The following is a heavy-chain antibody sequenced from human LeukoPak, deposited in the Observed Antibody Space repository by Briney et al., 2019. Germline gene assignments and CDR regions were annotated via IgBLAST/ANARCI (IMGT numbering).Heavy chain of an antibody. CDR2: IYPGDSDA. CDR1: GYTFTGHW. J-gene: IGHJ5*02. Sequence: SGESLKISCKASGYTFTGHWIGWVRQMPGKGLEWMAIIYPGDSDARYSPSFQGQVTISADKSITTAYLQWSSLKASDTATYYCARLVTPGVTRWFDPWGQGTPVSVSS. CDR3: ARLVTPGVTRWFDP. D-gene: IGHD1-1*01. V-gene: IGHV5-51*01.